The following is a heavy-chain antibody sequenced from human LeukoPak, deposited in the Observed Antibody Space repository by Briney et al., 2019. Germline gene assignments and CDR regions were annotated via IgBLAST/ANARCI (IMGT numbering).Heavy chain of an antibody. CDR1: GFTFRSYA. V-gene: IGHV3-23*01. Sequence: PGGSLRLSCAASGFTFRSYAMSWVRQAPGKGLEWVSLISDSGGSTYYADSVKGRFTISRDNSENTLYLEMNSLRTEDTAVYYCAKERVTTTTFDYWGQGTLVTVSS. J-gene: IGHJ4*02. CDR3: AKERVTTTTFDY. D-gene: IGHD4-11*01. CDR2: ISDSGGST.